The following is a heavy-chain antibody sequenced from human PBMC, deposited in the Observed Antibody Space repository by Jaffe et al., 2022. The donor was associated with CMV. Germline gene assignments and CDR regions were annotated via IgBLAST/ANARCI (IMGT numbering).Heavy chain of an antibody. CDR3: ARTDNRDLYYFDY. Sequence: QVQLQESGPGLVKPSGTLSLTCAVSGGSISSSNWWSWVRQPPEKGLEWIGDIYHTGSTNYNPSLKSRVTISVDKSKNQFSLNLISVTAADTAVYYCARTDNRDLYYFDYWGRGTLVTVSS. CDR2: IYHTGST. J-gene: IGHJ4*02. D-gene: IGHD1-1*01. V-gene: IGHV4-4*02. CDR1: GGSISSSNW.